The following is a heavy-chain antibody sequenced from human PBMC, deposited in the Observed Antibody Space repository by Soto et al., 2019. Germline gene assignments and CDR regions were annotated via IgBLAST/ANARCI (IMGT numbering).Heavy chain of an antibody. CDR3: ARDMYSSDYFVKWFEP. V-gene: IGHV3-30*04. CDR1: GFSFSSYA. Sequence: QVRLVESGGGVVQPGRSLRLSCTASGFSFSSYAMYWFRQPPGKGLEWVAVISKDGMNKNYADSVKGRLTVSRDNANYSLDLQLNSLRGEDTAMYYCARDMYSSDYFVKWFEPWGQGTLVTVSS. J-gene: IGHJ5*02. D-gene: IGHD6-19*01. CDR2: ISKDGMNK.